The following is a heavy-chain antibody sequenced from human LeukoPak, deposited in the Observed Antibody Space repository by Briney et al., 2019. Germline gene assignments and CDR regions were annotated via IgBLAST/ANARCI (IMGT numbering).Heavy chain of an antibody. V-gene: IGHV3-7*01. J-gene: IGHJ4*02. Sequence: AGSLSLTCAASGFTFSSCYMRWVRRAPRKRLQGVANKKQDSSGKYYMASVKGRFTISRDNAKNSLYLQMNSLTAEDTAVYYCARSNDHYDFWSGYYIFDYWGQGTLVTVSS. CDR3: ARSNDHYDFWSGYYIFDY. CDR2: KKQDSSGK. CDR1: GFTFSSCY. D-gene: IGHD3-3*01.